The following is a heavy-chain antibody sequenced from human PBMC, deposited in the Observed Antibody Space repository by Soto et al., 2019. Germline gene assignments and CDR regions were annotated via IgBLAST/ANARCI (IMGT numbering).Heavy chain of an antibody. D-gene: IGHD3-10*01. J-gene: IGHJ6*02. V-gene: IGHV1-2*02. CDR1: VYTFTCYY. CDR2: INPNSGGT. Sequence: SVKVACKSSVYTFTCYYMHWVRQAPGQGLEWMGWINPNSGGTNYAQKFQGRFTMTSDTSISTAYMELSRLRSDDTAVYYCAREIITMVRGEGGMDVWGQGTTVTVSS. CDR3: AREIITMVRGEGGMDV.